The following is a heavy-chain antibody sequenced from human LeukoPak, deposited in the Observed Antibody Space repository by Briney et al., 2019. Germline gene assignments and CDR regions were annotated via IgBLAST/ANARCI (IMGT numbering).Heavy chain of an antibody. CDR2: ITTSDGNT. CDR3: AKDGGLWVSAHWGDS. V-gene: IGHV3-23*01. CDR1: GFTFSSYT. Sequence: GGSLRLSCATSGFTFSSYTMSWVRQAPGKGLEWVSTITTSDGNTYYADSVKGRFTVSRDNSKNTLFLQMNSLRAEDTAVYYCAKDGGLWVSAHWGDSWGRGTLVTVSS. J-gene: IGHJ4*02. D-gene: IGHD7-27*01.